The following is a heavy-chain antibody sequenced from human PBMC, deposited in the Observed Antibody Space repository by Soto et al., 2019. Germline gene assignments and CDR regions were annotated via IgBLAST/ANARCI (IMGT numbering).Heavy chain of an antibody. J-gene: IGHJ4*02. Sequence: QVQLVQSGAEVKKPGSSVKVSCKASGGTFSSYAISWVRQAPGQGLEWMGGIIPIFGTANYAQKFQGRVTNTADESTSTAYMELSSLRSEDTAGYYGARGGAAARHSAWYWGQGTLVTVSS. CDR3: ARGGAAARHSAWY. CDR2: IIPIFGTA. V-gene: IGHV1-69*01. D-gene: IGHD6-13*01. CDR1: GGTFSSYA.